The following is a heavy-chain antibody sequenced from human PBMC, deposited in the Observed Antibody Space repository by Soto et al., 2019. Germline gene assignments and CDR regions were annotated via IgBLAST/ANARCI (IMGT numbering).Heavy chain of an antibody. Sequence: PSETLSLTCTVSGGSISSSSYYWGWIRQPPGKGLEWIGSIYYSGSTYYNPSLKSRVTISVDTSKNQFSLKLSSVTAADTAVYYCARLRWGDYYYYGMDVWGQGTTVTVSS. D-gene: IGHD3-16*01. CDR1: GGSISSSSYY. CDR3: ARLRWGDYYYYGMDV. CDR2: IYYSGST. J-gene: IGHJ6*02. V-gene: IGHV4-39*01.